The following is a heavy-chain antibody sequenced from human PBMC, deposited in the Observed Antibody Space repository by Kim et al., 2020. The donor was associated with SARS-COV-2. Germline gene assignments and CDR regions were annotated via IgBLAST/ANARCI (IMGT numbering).Heavy chain of an antibody. V-gene: IGHV7-4-1*02. D-gene: IGHD3-10*01. J-gene: IGHJ4*02. CDR3: ARDKSVLWVAFDY. Sequence: YAQGFTGRFVFSLETSVSTAYLQISSLKAEDTAVYYCARDKSVLWVAFDYWGQGTLVTVSS.